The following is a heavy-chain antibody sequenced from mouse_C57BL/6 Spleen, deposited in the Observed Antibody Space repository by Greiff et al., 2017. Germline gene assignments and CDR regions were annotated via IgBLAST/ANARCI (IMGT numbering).Heavy chain of an antibody. Sequence: QVQLQQPGAELVKPGASVKLSCKASGYTFTSYWMQWVKQRPGQGLEWIGEIDPSDSYTNYNQKFKGKATLTVDTSSSAAYMQLSSLTSADSAVYYCAMGAYYDYDWAWFAYWGQGTLVTVSA. J-gene: IGHJ3*01. D-gene: IGHD2-4*01. V-gene: IGHV1-50*01. CDR1: GYTFTSYW. CDR2: IDPSDSYT. CDR3: AMGAYYDYDWAWFAY.